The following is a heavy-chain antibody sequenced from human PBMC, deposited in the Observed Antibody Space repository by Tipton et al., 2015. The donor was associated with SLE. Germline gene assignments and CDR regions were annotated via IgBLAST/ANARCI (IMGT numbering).Heavy chain of an antibody. CDR1: GWSLREYQ. CDR3: ARAFRTNWFDP. CDR2: ITLGGAT. Sequence: TLSLTCAVYGWSLREYQWSWVRQPPGKGPEWIGGITLGGATDYNPSLKSRVAISVDTSKNHFSLRLTSLTAADTAVYYCARAFRTNWFDPCGQGTLVTVSS. J-gene: IGHJ5*02. V-gene: IGHV4-34*01. D-gene: IGHD1-1*01.